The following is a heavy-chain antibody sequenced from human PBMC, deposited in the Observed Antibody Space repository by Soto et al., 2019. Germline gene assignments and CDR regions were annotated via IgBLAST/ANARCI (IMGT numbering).Heavy chain of an antibody. D-gene: IGHD6-6*01. J-gene: IGHJ5*02. Sequence: SETLSLTCAVSGGSIISASYSWNWIRQSPGRGLEWIGHIYSSGSTYYNPSLKSRVSIPVDTSNNQFSLKLTSVTAADTAVYFCAREDAARIERWFDAWGQGILVTVSS. CDR2: IYSSGST. V-gene: IGHV4-31*11. CDR3: AREDAARIERWFDA. CDR1: GGSIISASYS.